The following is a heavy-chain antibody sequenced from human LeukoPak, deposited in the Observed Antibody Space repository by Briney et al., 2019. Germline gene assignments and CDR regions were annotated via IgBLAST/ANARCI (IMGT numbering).Heavy chain of an antibody. CDR1: GFTFSSYA. Sequence: GGSLRLSCAASGFTFSSYAMSWVRQAPGKGLEWVSHISSSSSSIYYADSVKGRFTISRDNAKNSLYLQMNSLRAEDTAVYYCARGGGNEDFDYWGQGTLVTVSS. CDR2: ISSSSSSI. CDR3: ARGGGNEDFDY. J-gene: IGHJ4*02. D-gene: IGHD4-23*01. V-gene: IGHV3-48*01.